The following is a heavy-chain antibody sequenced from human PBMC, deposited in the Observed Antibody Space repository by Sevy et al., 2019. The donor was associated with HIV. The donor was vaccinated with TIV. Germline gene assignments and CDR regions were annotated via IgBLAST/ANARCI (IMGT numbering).Heavy chain of an antibody. Sequence: GGSLRLSCAASGFTFSSYDMHWVRQAPGKGLEWVAAIWFDGNKKYYEDSLKGRLTIFRDNSKSTQYLQMNSLRAVDTAVYYCAREDIRVAGIGYYFHSWGQGTLVTVSS. CDR2: IWFDGNKK. CDR1: GFTFSSYD. D-gene: IGHD6-19*01. V-gene: IGHV3-33*01. J-gene: IGHJ4*02. CDR3: AREDIRVAGIGYYFHS.